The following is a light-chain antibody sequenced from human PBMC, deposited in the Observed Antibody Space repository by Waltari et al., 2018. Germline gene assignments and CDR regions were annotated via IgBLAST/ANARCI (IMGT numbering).Light chain of an antibody. CDR3: GTGDTELSVV. CDR1: ASNIGTNF. J-gene: IGLJ3*02. Sequence: QSVLTHPPSVSAAPGQKVTISFSGTASNIGTNFVSWYQQLPGTAPKLLIDDNNKRPSGMPDRLSGSKSGTAATLGMTGLQSGDEADYYCGTGDTELSVVFGGGSQLTVL. CDR2: DNN. V-gene: IGLV1-51*01.